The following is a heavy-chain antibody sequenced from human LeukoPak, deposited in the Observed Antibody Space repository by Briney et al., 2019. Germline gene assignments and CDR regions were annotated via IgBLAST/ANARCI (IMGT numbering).Heavy chain of an antibody. J-gene: IGHJ1*01. Sequence: SQTPSLTCTVSGGSISSGGYYWSWIRQHPGKGLEWIGYIYYSGSTYYNPSLKSRVTISVDTSKNQFSLKLSSVTAADTAVYYCASFSSTSFYSEYFQHWGQGTLVTVSS. CDR1: GGSISSGGYY. CDR2: IYYSGST. V-gene: IGHV4-31*03. CDR3: ASFSSTSFYSEYFQH. D-gene: IGHD2-2*01.